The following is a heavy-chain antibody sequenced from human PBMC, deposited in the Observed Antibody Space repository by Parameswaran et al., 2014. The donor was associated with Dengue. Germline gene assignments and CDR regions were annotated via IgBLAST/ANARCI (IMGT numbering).Heavy chain of an antibody. J-gene: IGHJ6*02. Sequence: GSLRLSCAASGFSFSSYSMNWVRQAPGKGLEWVSYISSSSSIIYYADSVKGRFTISRDNAKNSLYLQMNSLRAEDTAVYYCARVDSYSWGMDVWGQGTTVTVSS. D-gene: IGHD3/OR15-3a*01. CDR2: ISSSSSII. V-gene: IGHV3-48*01. CDR1: GFSFSSYS. CDR3: ARVDSYSWGMDV.